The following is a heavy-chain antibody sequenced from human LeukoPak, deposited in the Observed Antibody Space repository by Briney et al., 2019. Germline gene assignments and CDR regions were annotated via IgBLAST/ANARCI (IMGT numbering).Heavy chain of an antibody. CDR1: GDTSSTCS. CDR2: IYTSGST. Sequence: SETLSLTCTVSGDTSSTCSWTWIRQPPGKGLEWIGYIYTSGSTSYNPSLNSRVTISVDTSKNQFSLKLTSVTAADTAVYYCARRITYMDVWGNGTTVTVSS. D-gene: IGHD3-10*01. V-gene: IGHV4-4*08. CDR3: ARRITYMDV. J-gene: IGHJ6*03.